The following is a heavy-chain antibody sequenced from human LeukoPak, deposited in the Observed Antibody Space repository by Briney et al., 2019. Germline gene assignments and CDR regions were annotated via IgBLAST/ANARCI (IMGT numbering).Heavy chain of an antibody. CDR3: ARGGSSKRVSRYTAMANFDY. Sequence: GASVKVSCKASGYTFTSYGISWVRQAPGQGLEWMGWISAYNGNTNYAQKLQGRVTMTTDTSTSTAYMELRSLRSDDTAVYYCARGGSSKRVSRYTAMANFDYWGQGTLVTVSS. V-gene: IGHV1-18*01. J-gene: IGHJ4*02. CDR2: ISAYNGNT. CDR1: GYTFTSYG. D-gene: IGHD5-18*01.